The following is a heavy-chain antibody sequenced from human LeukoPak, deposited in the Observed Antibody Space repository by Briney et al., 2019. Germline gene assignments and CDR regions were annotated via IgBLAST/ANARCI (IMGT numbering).Heavy chain of an antibody. V-gene: IGHV1-18*01. CDR2: ISAYNGNT. Sequence: ASVKVSCKASGYTFTSYGISWVRQAPGQGLEWMGWISAYNGNTNYAQKLQGRVTMTTDTSTSTAYMELRSLRSDATAVSYCARDAYGDYPDAFDIWGQGTMVTVSS. D-gene: IGHD4-17*01. CDR3: ARDAYGDYPDAFDI. J-gene: IGHJ3*02. CDR1: GYTFTSYG.